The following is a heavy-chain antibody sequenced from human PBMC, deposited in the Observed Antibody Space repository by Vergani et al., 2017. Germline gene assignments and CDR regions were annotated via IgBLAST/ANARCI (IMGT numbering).Heavy chain of an antibody. CDR2: IIPIFGTA. Sequence: QVQLVQSGAEVKKPGSSVKVSCKASGGIFSSYAISWVRQAPGQGLEWMGGIIPIFGTANYAQKFQGRVTITADESTSTAYMELSSLRSEDTAVYYCARGQRAVLRYFDWLLPYWGQGTLVTVSS. CDR3: ARGQRAVLRYFDWLLPY. J-gene: IGHJ4*02. D-gene: IGHD3-9*01. CDR1: GGIFSSYA. V-gene: IGHV1-69*01.